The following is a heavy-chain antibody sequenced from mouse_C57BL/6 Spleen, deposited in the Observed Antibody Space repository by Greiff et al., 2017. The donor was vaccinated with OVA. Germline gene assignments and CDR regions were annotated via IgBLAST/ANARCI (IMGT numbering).Heavy chain of an antibody. CDR2: IYPGGGYT. CDR1: GYTFTNYW. D-gene: IGHD2-3*01. CDR3: ARYGYDHRGFAY. Sequence: VQLRQSGAELVRPGTSVKMSCKASGYTFTNYWIGWAKQRPGHGLEWIGDIYPGGGYTNYNEKFKGKATLTADKSSSTAYMQFSSLTSEDSAIYYCARYGYDHRGFAYWGQGTLVTVSA. J-gene: IGHJ3*01. V-gene: IGHV1-63*01.